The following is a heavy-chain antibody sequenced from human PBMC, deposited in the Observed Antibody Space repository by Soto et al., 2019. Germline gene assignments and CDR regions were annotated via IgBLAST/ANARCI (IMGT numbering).Heavy chain of an antibody. D-gene: IGHD3-16*01. CDR1: GYTFIRYG. V-gene: IGHV1-18*01. CDR3: ARGGYYDNSWGKLSHYGLDV. Sequence: QVQLVQSAAEVKKPGASVKVSCKASGYTFIRYGITWVRQAPGQGLEWMGWISPYNDYTIYAQKLQGRVTMTTGTSSXTXYXXLRGLKSDDTAVYYCARGGYYDNSWGKLSHYGLDVWGQGTSVTVSS. J-gene: IGHJ6*02. CDR2: ISPYNDYT.